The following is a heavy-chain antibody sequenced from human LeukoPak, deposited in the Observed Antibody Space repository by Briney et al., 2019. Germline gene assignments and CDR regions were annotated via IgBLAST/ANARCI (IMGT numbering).Heavy chain of an antibody. J-gene: IGHJ5*02. CDR2: LYTDGSYT. D-gene: IGHD2-2*02. V-gene: IGHV3-74*01. CDR1: GFTFGNHA. Sequence: PGGSLRLSCTASGFTFGNHAMHWVRQAPGRGLVRVSRLYTDGSYTTYADSVKGRFTISRDNAKSTLYLQMDSLRVDDTAVYYCARESIRQPLDRWGQGTLVTVSS. CDR3: ARESIRQPLDR.